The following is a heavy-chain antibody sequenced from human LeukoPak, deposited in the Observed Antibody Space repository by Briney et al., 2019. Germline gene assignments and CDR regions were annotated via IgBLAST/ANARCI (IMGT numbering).Heavy chain of an antibody. CDR1: GFTFTGHS. V-gene: IGHV3-30*04. CDR2: VANDEKTI. D-gene: IGHD1-26*01. CDR3: AREKQSGGTPFDY. Sequence: GGSLRLSCVASGFTFTGHSMHWVRQAPGKGLEWVAVVANDEKTIFYADSLKGRFTVSRDNSKNMVYLQMNSLRDEDTAVYYCAREKQSGGTPFDYWGQGSLVTVSS. J-gene: IGHJ4*02.